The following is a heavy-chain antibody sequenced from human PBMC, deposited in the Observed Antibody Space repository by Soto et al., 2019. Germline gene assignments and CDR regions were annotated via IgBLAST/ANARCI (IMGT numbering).Heavy chain of an antibody. Sequence: GGSPRLSCAASGFTFSSYAMSWVRQAPGKGLEWVSAISGSGGSTYYADSVKGRFTISRDNSKNTLYLQMNSLRAEDTAVYYCAKGGVGSSKTNYYYYYMDVWGKGTTVTVSS. CDR3: AKGGVGSSKTNYYYYYMDV. J-gene: IGHJ6*03. D-gene: IGHD6-6*01. CDR1: GFTFSSYA. CDR2: ISGSGGST. V-gene: IGHV3-23*01.